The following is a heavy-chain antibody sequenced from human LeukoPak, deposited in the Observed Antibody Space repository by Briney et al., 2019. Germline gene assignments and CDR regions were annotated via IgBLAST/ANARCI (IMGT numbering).Heavy chain of an antibody. CDR1: GFIFSSYA. CDR3: VARAGGFRHFDY. D-gene: IGHD3-10*01. CDR2: ISDSGGKT. V-gene: IGHV3-23*01. J-gene: IGHJ4*02. Sequence: GSLRLSCAASGFIFSSYAMSWVRQAPGKGLEWVSGISDSGGKTDSADSVKGRFTISRDNSKGKVYLQMKSLRAEDTAVYYCVARAGGFRHFDYWGQGTLVTVSS.